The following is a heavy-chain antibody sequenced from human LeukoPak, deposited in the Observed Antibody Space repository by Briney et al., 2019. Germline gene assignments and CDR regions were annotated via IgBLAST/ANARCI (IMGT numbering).Heavy chain of an antibody. CDR3: ARRGAVAGNWFDP. V-gene: IGHV4-59*08. J-gene: IGHJ5*02. D-gene: IGHD6-19*01. CDR2: IYYSGST. Sequence: SETLSLTCTVSGGSISSYYWSWIRQPPGKGLEWIGYIYYSGSTNYNPSLKSRVTISVDTSKNQFSLKLSSVTAADTAVYYWARRGAVAGNWFDPWGQGTLVTVSS. CDR1: GGSISSYY.